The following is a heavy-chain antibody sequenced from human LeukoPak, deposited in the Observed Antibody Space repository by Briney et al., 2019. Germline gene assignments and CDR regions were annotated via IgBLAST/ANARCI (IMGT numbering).Heavy chain of an antibody. CDR2: ISSSSSYI. Sequence: PGGSLRLSCAASGFTFSSYSMNGVRQAPGKGLEWVSSISSSSSYIYYADSVKGRFTISRDNAKNSLYLQMNSLRAEDTAVYYCASGVRVAADFYFDYWGQGTLVTVSS. D-gene: IGHD6-13*01. J-gene: IGHJ4*02. CDR1: GFTFSSYS. V-gene: IGHV3-21*01. CDR3: ASGVRVAADFYFDY.